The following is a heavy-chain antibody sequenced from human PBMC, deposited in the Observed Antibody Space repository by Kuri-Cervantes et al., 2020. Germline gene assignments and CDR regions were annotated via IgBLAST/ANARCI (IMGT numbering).Heavy chain of an antibody. J-gene: IGHJ5*02. V-gene: IGHV3-30*18. CDR3: AKARWLELPTNWFDP. D-gene: IGHD1-7*01. CDR2: ISYDGSNK. Sequence: GESLKISCAASGFTFSSYGMHWVRQAPGKGLEWVAVISYDGSNKYYADSVKGRFTISRDNSKHTLYLQMNSLRAEDTAVYYCAKARWLELPTNWFDPWGQGTLVTVSS. CDR1: GFTFSSYG.